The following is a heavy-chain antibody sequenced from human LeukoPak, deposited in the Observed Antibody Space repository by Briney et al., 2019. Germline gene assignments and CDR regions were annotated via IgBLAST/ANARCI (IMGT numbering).Heavy chain of an antibody. Sequence: KSGGSLRLSCAASRFTFSSYSMNWVRQAPGKGLEWVSSISSSSSYIYYADSVKGRFTISRDNAKNSLYLQMNSLRAEDTAVYYCARDLAPYYYDSSGYYSGPFDYWGQGTLVTVSS. V-gene: IGHV3-21*01. CDR2: ISSSSSYI. J-gene: IGHJ4*02. CDR3: ARDLAPYYYDSSGYYSGPFDY. CDR1: RFTFSSYS. D-gene: IGHD3-22*01.